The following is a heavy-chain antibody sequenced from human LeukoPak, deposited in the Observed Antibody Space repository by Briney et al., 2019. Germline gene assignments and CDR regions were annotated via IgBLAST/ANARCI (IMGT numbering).Heavy chain of an antibody. CDR3: ARPLLDCSSGRCYINYAFDM. D-gene: IGHD6-19*01. V-gene: IGHV1-2*06. CDR2: INLNGGGT. CDR1: GYTFTGYD. J-gene: IGHJ3*02. Sequence: ASVKVSCKASGYTFTGYDLHWVRQAPGQGLEWMGRINLNGGGTNHAQKFQGRVTMTRDTSISTAYMELSRLRSDDTAVYYCARPLLDCSSGRCYINYAFDMWGQGTMVTVSS.